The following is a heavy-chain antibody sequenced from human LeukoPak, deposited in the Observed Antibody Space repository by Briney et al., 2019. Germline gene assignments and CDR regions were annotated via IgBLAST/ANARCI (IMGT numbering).Heavy chain of an antibody. CDR1: GYTFTSYG. D-gene: IGHD6-19*01. Sequence: AAVKVSCKASGYTFTSYGISWVRQAPGQGLEWMGWISAYNGNTNYAQKLQGRVTMTTDTSTSTAYMELRSLRSDDTAVYYCARDSVAVAGHDAFDIWGQGTMVTVSS. V-gene: IGHV1-18*01. CDR3: ARDSVAVAGHDAFDI. CDR2: ISAYNGNT. J-gene: IGHJ3*02.